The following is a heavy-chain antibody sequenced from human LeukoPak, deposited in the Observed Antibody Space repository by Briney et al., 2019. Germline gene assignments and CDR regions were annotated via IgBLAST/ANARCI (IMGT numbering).Heavy chain of an antibody. Sequence: SETLSLTCTVSGGSISSSSYYWGWIRQPPGKGLEWIGYIYYSGSTNYNPSLKSRVTISVDTSKNQFSLKLSSVTAADTAVYYCARVSAMYSSSSLWFDPWGQGTLVTVSS. CDR1: GGSISSSSYY. V-gene: IGHV4-61*05. CDR2: IYYSGST. D-gene: IGHD6-6*01. J-gene: IGHJ5*02. CDR3: ARVSAMYSSSSLWFDP.